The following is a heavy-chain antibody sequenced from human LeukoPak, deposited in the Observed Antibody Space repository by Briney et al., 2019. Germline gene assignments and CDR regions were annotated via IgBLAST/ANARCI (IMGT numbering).Heavy chain of an antibody. J-gene: IGHJ4*02. CDR1: GGSISSYY. D-gene: IGHD6-19*01. V-gene: IGHV4-59*01. CDR2: IYYSGSN. CDR3: ARIPGYSSGWPSPSYYFDY. Sequence: SETLSLTCTVSGGSISSYYWSWIRQPPGKGLEWIGYIYYSGSNNYNPSLKSRVTISVDTSKNQFSLKLSSVTAADTAVYYCARIPGYSSGWPSPSYYFDYWGQGTLVTVSS.